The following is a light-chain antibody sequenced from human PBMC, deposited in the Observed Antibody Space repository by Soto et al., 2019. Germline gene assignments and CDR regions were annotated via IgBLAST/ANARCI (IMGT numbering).Light chain of an antibody. J-gene: IGKJ1*01. V-gene: IGKV1-5*03. CDR3: QQYNSYST. CDR1: QSISSW. CDR2: KAS. Sequence: DIQMTQSTSTLSTSVGDRVTITCRASQSISSWLAWYQQKPGKAPKLLIYKASSLESGVPSRFSGSGSGTEFTLTISSLQPDDFATYYCQQYNSYSTFGQVTKVDI.